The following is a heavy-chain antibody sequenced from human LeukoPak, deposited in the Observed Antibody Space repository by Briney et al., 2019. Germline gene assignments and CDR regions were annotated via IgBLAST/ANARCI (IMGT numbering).Heavy chain of an antibody. V-gene: IGHV3-23*01. CDR3: AKDEQQQLVRTFDY. J-gene: IGHJ4*02. CDR1: GFTFSSYA. Sequence: GGSLRPSCAASGFTFSSYAMSWVRQAPGKGLEWVSAISGSGGSTYYADSVKGRFTISRDNSKNTLYLQMNSLRAEDTAVYYCAKDEQQQLVRTFDYWGQGTLVTVSS. D-gene: IGHD6-13*01. CDR2: ISGSGGST.